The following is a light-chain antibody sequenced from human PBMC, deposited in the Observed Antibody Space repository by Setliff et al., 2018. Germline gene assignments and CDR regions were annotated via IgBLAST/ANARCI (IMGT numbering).Light chain of an antibody. CDR1: SSDVGGYNY. J-gene: IGLJ1*01. V-gene: IGLV2-14*01. CDR3: SSYTSSSIFYV. Sequence: QSVLTQPASVSGSPGQSITISCTGTSSDVGGYNYVSWYQQHPGKAPKLMIYDVSNRPSGVSNRFSGSKSGNTASLTISGLQAEDEADYYCSSYTSSSIFYVFGTGTKGTVL. CDR2: DVS.